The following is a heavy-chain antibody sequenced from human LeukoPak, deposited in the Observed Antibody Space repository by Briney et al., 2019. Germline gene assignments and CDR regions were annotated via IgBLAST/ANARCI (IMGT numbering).Heavy chain of an antibody. Sequence: PGGSLRLSCAASGFTFSSYAMSWVRQAPGKGLEWVSAISGSGGSTYYADSVKGRFPISRDNSKNTLYLQVNSLRAEDTAIYYCAKDKGWGYSSYDYYGMDVWGQGTTVTVSS. J-gene: IGHJ6*02. CDR2: ISGSGGST. CDR1: GFTFSSYA. CDR3: AKDKGWGYSSYDYYGMDV. V-gene: IGHV3-23*01. D-gene: IGHD1-26*01.